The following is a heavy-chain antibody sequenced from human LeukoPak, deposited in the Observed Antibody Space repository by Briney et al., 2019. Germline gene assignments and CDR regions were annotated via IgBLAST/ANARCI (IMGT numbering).Heavy chain of an antibody. Sequence: PGRSLRLSCAASGFTFSTYSMHWVRQAPGKGLDWISSISTSGIYIYYADSLKGRFTISRHNAKNSLYLQMNSLRAEDTAVYYCAELGITMIGGVWGKGTTVTISS. CDR3: AELGITMIGGV. CDR2: ISTSGIYI. V-gene: IGHV3-21*01. CDR1: GFTFSTYS. D-gene: IGHD3-10*02. J-gene: IGHJ6*04.